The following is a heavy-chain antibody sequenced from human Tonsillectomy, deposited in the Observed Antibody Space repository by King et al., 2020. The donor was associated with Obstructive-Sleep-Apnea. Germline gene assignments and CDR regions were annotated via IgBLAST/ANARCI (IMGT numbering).Heavy chain of an antibody. Sequence: LQLQESGPGLVKPSQTLSLICSVSGGSISSAGYYWSWIRQHPGKGLVWIGYIYYSGNTYYNPSLKSRATISVDTSKNQFSLKLSSVTAADTAVYYCARDQKLEGWFDPWGQGTLVTVSS. CDR1: GGSISSAGYY. D-gene: IGHD1-7*01. CDR3: ARDQKLEGWFDP. J-gene: IGHJ5*02. V-gene: IGHV4-31*03. CDR2: IYYSGNT.